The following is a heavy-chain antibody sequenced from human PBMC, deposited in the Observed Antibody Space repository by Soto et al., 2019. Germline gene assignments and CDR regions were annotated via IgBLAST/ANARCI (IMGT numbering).Heavy chain of an antibody. V-gene: IGHV5-10-1*01. CDR3: ARSPIKQLAYYYYGMDV. Sequence: GESLKISCKGSGYSFTSYWISWVRQMPGKGLEWMGRIDPSDSYTNYSPSFQGHVTISADKSISTAYLQWSSLKASDTAMYYCARSPIKQLAYYYYGMDVWGQGTTVTVSS. J-gene: IGHJ6*02. CDR2: IDPSDSYT. D-gene: IGHD6-6*01. CDR1: GYSFTSYW.